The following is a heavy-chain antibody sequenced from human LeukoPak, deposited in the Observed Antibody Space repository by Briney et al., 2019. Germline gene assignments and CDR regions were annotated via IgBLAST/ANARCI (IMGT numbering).Heavy chain of an antibody. CDR1: GGSISSSSYY. V-gene: IGHV4-39*01. D-gene: IGHD3-10*01. J-gene: IGHJ4*02. Sequence: SETLSLTCTVSGGSISSSSYYWGWIRQPPGKGLEWIGSIYHSGSTYYNPSLKSRVTISVDTSKNQFSLKLSSVTAADTAVYYCARLLANYYGSLDWGQGTLVTVSS. CDR2: IYHSGST. CDR3: ARLLANYYGSLD.